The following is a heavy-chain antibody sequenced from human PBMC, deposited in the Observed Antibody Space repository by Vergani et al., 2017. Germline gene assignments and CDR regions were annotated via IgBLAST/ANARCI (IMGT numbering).Heavy chain of an antibody. Sequence: QVQLVESGGGVVQPGRSLRLSCAASGFTFNQYGMHWVRQAPGKGLEWVAVTWYDGNNKQYADSVKGRFTISRDNSKSTMYLQMNSLRDEYTGVYYCARDFRLLYNRFDPWGQGTLVTVSS. D-gene: IGHD1-14*01. CDR2: TWYDGNNK. CDR3: ARDFRLLYNRFDP. J-gene: IGHJ5*02. CDR1: GFTFNQYG. V-gene: IGHV3-33*01.